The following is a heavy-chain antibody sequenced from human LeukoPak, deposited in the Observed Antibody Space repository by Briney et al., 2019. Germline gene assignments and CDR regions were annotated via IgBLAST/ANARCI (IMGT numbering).Heavy chain of an antibody. Sequence: SETLSLTCTVSGGSISSGSYYWGWIRHPAGKGLEWIGRIYTSGSTNYNPSLKSRVTISVDTSKNQSSLKQSSVTAADTAVYYCARAKTHQHWLLAAIEPGNYMDVWGKGTTVTISS. D-gene: IGHD2-2*01. CDR3: ARAKTHQHWLLAAIEPGNYMDV. V-gene: IGHV4-61*02. CDR2: IYTSGST. CDR1: GGSISSGSYY. J-gene: IGHJ6*03.